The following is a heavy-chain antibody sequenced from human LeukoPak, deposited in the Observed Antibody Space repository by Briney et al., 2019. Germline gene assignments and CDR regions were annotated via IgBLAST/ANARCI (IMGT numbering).Heavy chain of an antibody. V-gene: IGHV3-30-3*01. D-gene: IGHD6-25*01. CDR2: ISYDGSNK. J-gene: IGHJ4*02. Sequence: PGRSLRLSCAASGFTFSNYALHWVRQAPGKGLEWVAVISYDGSNKYYADSVKGRFTISRDSSKNTLYLQMNSLRAEDTAVYYCARGLQGRGYYFDYWGQGTLVTVSS. CDR3: ARGLQGRGYYFDY. CDR1: GFTFSNYA.